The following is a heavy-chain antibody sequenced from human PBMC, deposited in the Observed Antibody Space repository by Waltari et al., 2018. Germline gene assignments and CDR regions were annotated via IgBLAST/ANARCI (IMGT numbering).Heavy chain of an antibody. CDR2: IPGGVTNT. D-gene: IGHD7-27*01. CDR3: AKGLGMRDWYFDI. Sequence: EVRVLESGGGLVQPGGSLRLSCAASGLTFKNYAMAWVRQAPGKGRECVAVIPGGVTNTYYAYSVKGRFTVSRDNSKNTLDLQMNNLRLEDTAVYFCAKGLGMRDWYFDIWGRGTLLTVSS. V-gene: IGHV3-23*01. J-gene: IGHJ2*01. CDR1: GLTFKNYA.